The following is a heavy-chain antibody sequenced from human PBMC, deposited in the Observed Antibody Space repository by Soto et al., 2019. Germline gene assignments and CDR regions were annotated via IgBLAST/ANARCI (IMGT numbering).Heavy chain of an antibody. CDR3: ARDGNFAFLGYSFAFDS. Sequence: QVQLVQSGAEVKKPGASVRVSCEASGYRFTAYYIHWVRQAPGQGLEWMGRMNLDTGGTTYAQKFQGRVTITRDTSISTAYMEVSSLKSDDTAMYYCARDGNFAFLGYSFAFDSWGQGTLVTVSS. CDR1: GYRFTAYY. J-gene: IGHJ4*02. D-gene: IGHD5-18*01. V-gene: IGHV1-2*06. CDR2: MNLDTGGT.